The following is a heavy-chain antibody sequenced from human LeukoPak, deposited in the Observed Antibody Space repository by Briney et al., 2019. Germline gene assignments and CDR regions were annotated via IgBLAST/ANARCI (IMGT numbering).Heavy chain of an antibody. CDR1: GFTFSSYG. V-gene: IGHV3-33*06. J-gene: IGHJ4*02. CDR2: IWYDGSNK. Sequence: GRSLRLSCAASGFTFSSYGMHWVRQAPGKGLEWVAVIWYDGSNKYYADSVKGRFTISRDNSKNTLYLQMNSLRAEDTAVYYCAKNLEYYDILTGFDYWGQGTLVTVSS. D-gene: IGHD3-9*01. CDR3: AKNLEYYDILTGFDY.